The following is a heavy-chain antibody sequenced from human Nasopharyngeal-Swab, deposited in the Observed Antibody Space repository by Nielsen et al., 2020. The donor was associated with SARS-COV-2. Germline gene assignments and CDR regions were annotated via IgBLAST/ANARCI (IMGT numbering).Heavy chain of an antibody. D-gene: IGHD3-3*01. CDR2: ITSSGSTI. CDR1: GFTFSSYS. Sequence: GESLKISCAASGFTFSSYSMNWVRQAPGKGLEWVSYITSSGSTIYYADSVKGRFTISRDNAKNSLYLQMNSLRDEDTAVYYCARVGGLRFLGWLLSDDYWGQGTLVTVSS. V-gene: IGHV3-48*02. CDR3: ARVGGLRFLGWLLSDDY. J-gene: IGHJ4*02.